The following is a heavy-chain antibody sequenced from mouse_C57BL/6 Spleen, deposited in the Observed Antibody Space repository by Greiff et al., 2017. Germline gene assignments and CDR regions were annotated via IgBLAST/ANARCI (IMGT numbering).Heavy chain of an antibody. Sequence: EVQLQQSGPGLVKPSQSLSLTCSVTGYSITSGYYWNWIRQFPGNKLEWMGYISYDGSNNYNPSLKNRISITRDTSKNQFFLKLNSVTTEDTATYYCAREGLLHYAMDYWGQGTSVTVSS. CDR3: AREGLLHYAMDY. CDR2: ISYDGSN. D-gene: IGHD2-3*01. V-gene: IGHV3-6*01. CDR1: GYSITSGYY. J-gene: IGHJ4*01.